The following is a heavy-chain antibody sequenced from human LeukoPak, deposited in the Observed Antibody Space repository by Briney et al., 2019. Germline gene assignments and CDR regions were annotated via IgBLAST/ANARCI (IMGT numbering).Heavy chain of an antibody. CDR1: GLTFSSYG. D-gene: IGHD4-17*01. Sequence: GGSLRLSCAASGLTFSSYGMHWVRQAPGKGLEWVAFIRYDGSNKYYADSVKGRFTISRDNSKNTLYLQMNSLRAEDTAVYYCAKDRAYGDYYFDYWGQGTLVTVSS. CDR2: IRYDGSNK. V-gene: IGHV3-30*02. J-gene: IGHJ4*02. CDR3: AKDRAYGDYYFDY.